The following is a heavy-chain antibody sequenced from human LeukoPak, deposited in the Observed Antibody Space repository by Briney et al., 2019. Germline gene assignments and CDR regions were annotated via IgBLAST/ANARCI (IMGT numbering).Heavy chain of an antibody. Sequence: PGGSLRLSCAASGFTFSSYSMNWVRQAPGKGLEWVSSISSSSSYIYYADSVKGRFTISRDNAKNSLYLQMNSLRAEDAAVYYCARDGGSYYDSSGYYYVDYWGQGTLVTVSS. J-gene: IGHJ4*02. D-gene: IGHD3-22*01. CDR2: ISSSSSYI. CDR3: ARDGGSYYDSSGYYYVDY. CDR1: GFTFSSYS. V-gene: IGHV3-21*01.